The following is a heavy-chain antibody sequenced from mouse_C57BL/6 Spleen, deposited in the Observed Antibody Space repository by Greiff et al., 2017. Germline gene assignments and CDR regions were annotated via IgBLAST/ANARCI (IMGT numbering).Heavy chain of an antibody. Sequence: VQLQQSGPELVKPGVSVKIPCKASGYTFTDYNMDWVKQSHGKSLEWIGDINPNNGGTIYNQKFKGKATLTVDKSSSTAYMELRSLTSEDTAVYYCARLTVVARGYAMDYWGQGTSVTVSS. J-gene: IGHJ4*01. CDR1: GYTFTDYN. CDR3: ARLTVVARGYAMDY. CDR2: INPNNGGT. D-gene: IGHD1-1*01. V-gene: IGHV1-18*01.